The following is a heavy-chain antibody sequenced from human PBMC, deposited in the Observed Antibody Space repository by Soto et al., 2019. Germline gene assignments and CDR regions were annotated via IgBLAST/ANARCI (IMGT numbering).Heavy chain of an antibody. V-gene: IGHV3-23*01. Sequence: PGGSLRLSCAASGFTFSSYAMSWVRQAPGKGLEWVSAISGSGGSTYYADSVKGRFTISRDNSKNTLYLQMNSLRAEDTAVYYCAKEYSGYDYLPAHDAFDIWGQGTMVTVSS. D-gene: IGHD5-12*01. CDR2: ISGSGGST. CDR1: GFTFSSYA. CDR3: AKEYSGYDYLPAHDAFDI. J-gene: IGHJ3*02.